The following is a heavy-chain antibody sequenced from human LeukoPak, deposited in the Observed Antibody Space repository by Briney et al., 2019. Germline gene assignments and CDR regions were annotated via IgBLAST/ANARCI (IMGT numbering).Heavy chain of an antibody. J-gene: IGHJ4*02. Sequence: PGGSLRLSCAASGFTFSSYGMHWVRQAPGKGLEWVAVISYDGSNKYYADSVKGRFTISRDSSKNTLYLQMNSLRAEDTAVYYCAKDVSYSSYEGDYWGQGTLVTVSS. V-gene: IGHV3-30*18. CDR3: AKDVSYSSYEGDY. D-gene: IGHD5-12*01. CDR1: GFTFSSYG. CDR2: ISYDGSNK.